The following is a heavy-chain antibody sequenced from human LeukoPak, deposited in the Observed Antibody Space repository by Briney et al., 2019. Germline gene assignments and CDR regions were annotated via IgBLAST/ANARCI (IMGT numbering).Heavy chain of an antibody. CDR1: GGPLNNHY. CDR2: IYSSGSK. Sequence: SETLSLTCTVSGGPLNNHYWSWIRQTPGKGLEWIGYIYSSGSKNYNPSLKSRVTISVDTSKNQISLNLSSVTAADTAVYYCARDRPPYYFDYWGQGTLVTVSS. CDR3: ARDRPPYYFDY. V-gene: IGHV4-59*11. J-gene: IGHJ4*02.